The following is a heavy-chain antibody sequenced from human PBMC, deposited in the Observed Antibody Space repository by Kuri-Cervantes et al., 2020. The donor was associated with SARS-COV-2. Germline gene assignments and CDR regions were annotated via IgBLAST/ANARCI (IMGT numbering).Heavy chain of an antibody. J-gene: IGHJ4*02. Sequence: SETLSLTCTVSGDSIADYYWSWIRQAAGKGPEWIGHIHSSGKTNYNPSLRGRVTISVDTSKNQFSLKLSSVTAADTAVYYCARLGYYYGSGSPYFDYWGQGTLVTVSS. CDR1: GDSIADYY. CDR3: ARLGYYYGSGSPYFDY. CDR2: IHSSGKT. V-gene: IGHV4-4*07. D-gene: IGHD3-10*01.